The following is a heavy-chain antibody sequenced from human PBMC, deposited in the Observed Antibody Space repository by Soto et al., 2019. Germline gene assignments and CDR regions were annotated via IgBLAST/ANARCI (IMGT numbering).Heavy chain of an antibody. Sequence: ASVKVSCKASGYTFTSYAISWVRQAPGQGLEWMGGIIPIFGTANYAQKFQGRVTITADESTSTAYMELSSLRSEDTAVYYCARDEIAYSSSGYNWFDPWGQGTLVTVSS. D-gene: IGHD6-6*01. V-gene: IGHV1-69*13. CDR2: IIPIFGTA. CDR1: GYTFTSYA. CDR3: ARDEIAYSSSGYNWFDP. J-gene: IGHJ5*02.